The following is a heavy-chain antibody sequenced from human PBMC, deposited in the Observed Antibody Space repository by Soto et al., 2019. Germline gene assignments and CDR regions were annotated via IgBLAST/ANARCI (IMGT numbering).Heavy chain of an antibody. J-gene: IGHJ4*02. D-gene: IGHD3-9*01. Sequence: QVQLRQWGAGLLKPSETLSLTCAVYGGSFRGYYWSWIRQPPGKGLEWIGEINHSGSTNYDPSLRSRVTLSVDASKNQLSLRLSSVTAADTAVYYCARHSDQTGCHSWGQGTMVTVSS. CDR1: GGSFRGYY. CDR3: ARHSDQTGCHS. V-gene: IGHV4-34*01. CDR2: INHSGST.